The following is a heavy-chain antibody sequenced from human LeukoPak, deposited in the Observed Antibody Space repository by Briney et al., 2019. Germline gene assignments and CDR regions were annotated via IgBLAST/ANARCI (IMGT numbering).Heavy chain of an antibody. J-gene: IGHJ6*03. Sequence: SETLSLTCAVYGGSFSGYYWSWIRQPPGKGLEWIGYIYYSGSTNYNPSLKSRVTISVDRSKNQFSLKLSSVTAADTAVYYCARGPSYSSYDHIGSKYYYMDVWGKGTTVTVSS. D-gene: IGHD6-6*01. CDR3: ARGPSYSSYDHIGSKYYYMDV. V-gene: IGHV4-59*12. CDR2: IYYSGST. CDR1: GGSFSGYY.